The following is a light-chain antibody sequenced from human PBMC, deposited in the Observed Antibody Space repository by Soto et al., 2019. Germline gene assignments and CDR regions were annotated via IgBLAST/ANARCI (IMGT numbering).Light chain of an antibody. CDR3: QQYGSSPLIP. V-gene: IGKV3-20*01. Sequence: IVLTQSPGTLSLCPGETATVYCRASQSVSSSYLAWYQQKPGQAPRLLIYGASSRATGIPDRFSGSGSGTDFTLTISRLEPEDFAVYYCQQYGSSPLIPFGQGTRLAV. CDR2: GAS. J-gene: IGKJ5*01. CDR1: QSVSSSY.